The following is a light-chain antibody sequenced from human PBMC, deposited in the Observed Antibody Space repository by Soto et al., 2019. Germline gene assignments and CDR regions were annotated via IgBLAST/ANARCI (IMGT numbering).Light chain of an antibody. V-gene: IGKV3-11*01. J-gene: IGKJ5*01. CDR1: QT. CDR2: GAS. CDR3: QQRSNWPL. Sequence: EIVLTQCPGTLSLSPGHRGTLSCRATQTPGQTPRLLIYGASTRATTIPVRFSGSGSGTDFTLTISSLEPEDFAVYYCQQRSNWPLFGQGTRLEIK.